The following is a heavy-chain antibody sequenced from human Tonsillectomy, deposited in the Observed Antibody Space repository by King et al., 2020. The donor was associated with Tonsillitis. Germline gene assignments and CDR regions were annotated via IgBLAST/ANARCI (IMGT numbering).Heavy chain of an antibody. Sequence: VQLVESGGGVVQPGRSRRLSCEASGFTFSSFAMHWVRQAPGKGLEWGAVISYDGSDKYYADPVKGRFTNSRDNSKNTRYLQMNSPRAEDTAVYYCAGEGPSILRGGADFDCWGQGTLVTVSS. J-gene: IGHJ4*02. CDR2: ISYDGSDK. D-gene: IGHD3-10*01. CDR3: AGEGPSILRGGADFDC. V-gene: IGHV3-30*01. CDR1: GFTFSSFA.